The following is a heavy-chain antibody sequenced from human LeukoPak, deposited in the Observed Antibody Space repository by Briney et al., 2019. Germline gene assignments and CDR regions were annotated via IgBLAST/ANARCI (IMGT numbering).Heavy chain of an antibody. J-gene: IGHJ4*02. CDR3: ARGIYFDY. CDR1: GFTVSSNY. D-gene: IGHD3-3*02. Sequence: GGSLRLSCAASGFTVSSNYMSWVRQAPGKGLEWVSVIYSGGSTYYTDSVKGRFTISRHNSQNTLFLQMNSLRAEDTAVYYCARGIYFDYWGQGTLVTVSS. V-gene: IGHV3-53*04. CDR2: IYSGGST.